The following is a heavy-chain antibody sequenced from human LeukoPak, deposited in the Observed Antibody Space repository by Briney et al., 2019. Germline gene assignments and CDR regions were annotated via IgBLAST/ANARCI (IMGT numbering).Heavy chain of an antibody. J-gene: IGHJ6*03. V-gene: IGHV3-23*01. CDR1: GFTFSNYG. D-gene: IGHD3-10*01. Sequence: GGSLRLSCAASGFTFSNYGMSWVRQAPGKGLEWVSGMSGRGGSTYYADSVKGRFTISRDNAKNSLYLQMNSLRAEDTAVYYCARDKVRGVIRGYYYYYYMDVWGKGTTVTISS. CDR2: MSGRGGST. CDR3: ARDKVRGVIRGYYYYYYMDV.